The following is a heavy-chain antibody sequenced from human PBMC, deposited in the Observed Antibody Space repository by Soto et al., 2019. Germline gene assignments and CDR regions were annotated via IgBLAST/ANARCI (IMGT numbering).Heavy chain of an antibody. CDR2: VSSSSSTI. CDR3: ARDGSSGWLSGMDV. D-gene: IGHD6-19*01. CDR1: VFTFISYS. J-gene: IGHJ6*02. Sequence: GWSLRLSCASSVFTFISYSMNWVRQAPGKGLEWVSYVSSSSSTIYYADSVKGRFTISRDNAKNSLYLQMNSLRDEDTAVYYCARDGSSGWLSGMDVWGQGTTVTVSS. V-gene: IGHV3-48*02.